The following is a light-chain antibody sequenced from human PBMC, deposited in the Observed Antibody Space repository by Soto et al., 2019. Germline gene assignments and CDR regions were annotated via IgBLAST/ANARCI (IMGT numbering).Light chain of an antibody. Sequence: QSLLTQPPSVSGAPGQRVTISCTGSSSNIGAGYDVHWYQQLPGTAPKLLIYGNSNRPSGVPDRFSGSKSGTSASLAITGLQAEDEADYYCQSYDSSLSGSCVFGTGTKVTVL. CDR3: QSYDSSLSGSCV. V-gene: IGLV1-40*01. J-gene: IGLJ1*01. CDR1: SSNIGAGYD. CDR2: GNS.